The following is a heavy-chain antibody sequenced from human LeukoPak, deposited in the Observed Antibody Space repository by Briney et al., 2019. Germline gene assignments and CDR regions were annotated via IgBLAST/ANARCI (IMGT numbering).Heavy chain of an antibody. Sequence: GESLKISCKGSGYSFTSYWIGWVRQAPGKGLEWVSAISGRGGSTYYADSVKGRFTISRDNSKNTLYLQMNSLRAEDTAVYYCAKTRDYGALFDYWGQGTLVTVSS. D-gene: IGHD4-17*01. CDR3: AKTRDYGALFDY. J-gene: IGHJ4*02. V-gene: IGHV3-23*01. CDR2: ISGRGGST. CDR1: GYSFTSYW.